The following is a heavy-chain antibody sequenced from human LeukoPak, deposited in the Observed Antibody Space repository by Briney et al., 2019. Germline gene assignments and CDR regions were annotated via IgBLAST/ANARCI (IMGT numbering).Heavy chain of an antibody. V-gene: IGHV3-7*01. D-gene: IGHD6-13*01. CDR3: ARLKYSSSWYSRFDP. CDR1: GFTFSSYW. J-gene: IGHJ5*02. Sequence: GGSLRLSCAASGFTFSSYWMSWVRQAPGKGLEWMANIKQDGSEKYYVDSVKGRFTISRDNAKNSLYLQMNSLRAEDTAVYYCARLKYSSSWYSRFDPWGQGTLVTVSS. CDR2: IKQDGSEK.